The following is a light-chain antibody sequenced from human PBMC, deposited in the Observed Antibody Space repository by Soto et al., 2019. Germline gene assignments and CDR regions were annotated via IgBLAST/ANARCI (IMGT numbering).Light chain of an antibody. V-gene: IGKV3-20*01. CDR1: QSISSSY. CDR3: QQYDSSPWP. J-gene: IGKJ1*01. Sequence: EIVLTQSPGTLSLSPGKRATLSCRASQSISSSYLAWYQQRPGQAPRLLIYGASSRATGIPDRFSGSGSGTEFTLTISRLEPEDFAVYYCQQYDSSPWPFGPGTKVDIK. CDR2: GAS.